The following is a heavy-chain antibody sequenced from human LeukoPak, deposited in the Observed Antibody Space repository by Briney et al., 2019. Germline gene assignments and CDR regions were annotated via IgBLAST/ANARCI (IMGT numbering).Heavy chain of an antibody. CDR1: GFTFSTYT. V-gene: IGHV3-48*02. J-gene: IGHJ6*02. CDR3: ARDQDPEADYYYGMDV. CDR2: ISSSGSTI. Sequence: PGGSLRLSCAASGFTFSTYTMNWVRQAPGKGLEWVSSISSSGSTIYYADSVRGRFSISRDSAKNSLYLQMNSLTDDDTAVYYCARDQDPEADYYYGMDVWGQGTTVTVSS.